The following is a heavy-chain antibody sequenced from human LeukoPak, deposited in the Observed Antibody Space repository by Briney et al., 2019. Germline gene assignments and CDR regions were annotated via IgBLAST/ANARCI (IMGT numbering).Heavy chain of an antibody. CDR2: ISSSSSYI. CDR3: ARGAAAGTRWFDP. J-gene: IGHJ5*02. V-gene: IGHV3-21*01. CDR1: GFTLSSYS. D-gene: IGHD6-13*01. Sequence: PGGSLRLSCAASGFTLSSYSMNWVRQAPGKGLEWVSSISSSSSYIYYADSVKGRFTISRDNAKNSLYLQMDSLRAEDTAVYYCARGAAAGTRWFDPWGQGTLVTVSS.